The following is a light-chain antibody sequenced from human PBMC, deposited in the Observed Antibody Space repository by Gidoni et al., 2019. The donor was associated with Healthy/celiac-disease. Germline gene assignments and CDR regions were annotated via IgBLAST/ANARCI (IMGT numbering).Light chain of an antibody. CDR2: EDN. CDR3: QSYDSSNPNWV. J-gene: IGLJ3*02. CDR1: SGSIASNY. Sequence: NFMLTQPHSVSESPGKTVTISCTRSSGSIASNYVQGYQQRPGSSPTTVIYEDNQRPSGVPDRFSGSIDSSSNSASLTISGLKTEDEADYYCQSYDSSNPNWVFGGGTKLTVL. V-gene: IGLV6-57*01.